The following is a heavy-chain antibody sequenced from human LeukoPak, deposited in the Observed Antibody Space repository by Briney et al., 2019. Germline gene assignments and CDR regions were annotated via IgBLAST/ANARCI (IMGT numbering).Heavy chain of an antibody. J-gene: IGHJ4*02. CDR1: GGTFSSYA. CDR2: IIPIFGTA. V-gene: IGHV1-69*13. D-gene: IGHD6-19*01. CDR3: ARDTPGYSSGEDYFDY. Sequence: ASVKVSCKASGGTFSSYAISWVRQAPGQGLEWMGGIIPIFGTANYAQKFQGRVTITADESTSTAYMELSSLRSEDTAVYYCARDTPGYSSGEDYFDYWGQGTLVTVSS.